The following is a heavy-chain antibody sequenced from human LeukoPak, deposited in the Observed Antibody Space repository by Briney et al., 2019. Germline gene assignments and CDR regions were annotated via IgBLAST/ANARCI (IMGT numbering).Heavy chain of an antibody. Sequence: PSETLSLTCAVSGYSISSGYYWGWIRPSPGKGLEWIGNSYHSGITHYNPSLQGRITLSVDTSKNQFSLNLSSVTAADTAVYYCTRFSTASSRPAYYWGQGTLVIVSS. CDR1: GYSISSGYY. V-gene: IGHV4-38-2*01. CDR3: TRFSTASSRPAYY. D-gene: IGHD1-14*01. CDR2: SYHSGIT. J-gene: IGHJ4*02.